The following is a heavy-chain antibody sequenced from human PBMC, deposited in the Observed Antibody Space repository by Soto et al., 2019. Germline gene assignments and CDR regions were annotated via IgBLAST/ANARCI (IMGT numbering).Heavy chain of an antibody. Sequence: ASVKVSCKASGYTFTNSGITLVRQAPGQGLGWMGRISAILGIANYAQKFQGRVTITADKSTSTAYMELSSLRSEDTAVYYCARSLEGPAALDYWGQGTQVTVSS. D-gene: IGHD2-2*01. CDR3: ARSLEGPAALDY. V-gene: IGHV1-69*04. CDR1: GYTFTNSG. CDR2: ISAILGIA. J-gene: IGHJ4*02.